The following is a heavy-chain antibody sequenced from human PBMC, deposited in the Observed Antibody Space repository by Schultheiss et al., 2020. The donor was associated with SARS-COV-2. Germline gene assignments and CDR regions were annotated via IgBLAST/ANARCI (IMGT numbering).Heavy chain of an antibody. Sequence: SKTLSLTCTVSGGSISSYYWSWIRQPPGKGLEWIGYIYYSGSTNYNPSLKSRVTISVDTSKNQFSLKLSSVTAADTAVYYCARDRIAVAGTDYYYYYGMDVWGQGTTVTVSS. CDR3: ARDRIAVAGTDYYYYYGMDV. V-gene: IGHV4-59*01. CDR2: IYYSGST. D-gene: IGHD6-19*01. J-gene: IGHJ6*02. CDR1: GGSISSYY.